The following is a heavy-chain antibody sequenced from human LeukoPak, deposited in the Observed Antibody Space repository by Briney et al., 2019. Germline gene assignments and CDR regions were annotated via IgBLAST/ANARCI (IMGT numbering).Heavy chain of an antibody. CDR3: ARMTVVVVAATRGNWFDP. CDR2: IFSNDEK. CDR1: GFSLSNARMG. V-gene: IGHV2-26*01. J-gene: IGHJ5*02. Sequence: ESGPVLVKPTGTLTLTCTVSGFSLSNARMGVSWIRQPPGKALEWLAHIFSNDEKSYSTSLKSRRTISNDTSKTQVVLTMTNMDPVDTATYYCARMTVVVVAATRGNWFDPWGQGTLVTVS. D-gene: IGHD2-15*01.